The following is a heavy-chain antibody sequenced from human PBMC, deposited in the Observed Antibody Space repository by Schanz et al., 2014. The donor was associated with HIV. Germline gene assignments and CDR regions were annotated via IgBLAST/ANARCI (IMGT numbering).Heavy chain of an antibody. CDR1: GFTFRSYA. CDR3: AREAVYGELYWYFDL. J-gene: IGHJ2*01. CDR2: ISDSGGRT. D-gene: IGHD4-17*01. Sequence: AQLVESGGGVVQPGGSLRLSCAASGFTFRSYAMSWVRQAPGEGLEWVSGISDSGGRTYYADSVKGRFSISRDNSKNMLYVQMNSLRAEDTAVYYCAREAVYGELYWYFDLWGRGTLVTVSS. V-gene: IGHV3-23*04.